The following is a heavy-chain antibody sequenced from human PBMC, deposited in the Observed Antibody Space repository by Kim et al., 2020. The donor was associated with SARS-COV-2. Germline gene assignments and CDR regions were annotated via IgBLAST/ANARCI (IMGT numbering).Heavy chain of an antibody. CDR1: GFTFGDYA. D-gene: IGHD3-22*01. V-gene: IGHV3-9*01. J-gene: IGHJ1*01. CDR3: ATVVFYYDAGYFKN. Sequence: GGSLRLSCAASGFTFGDYAMHWVRQAPGKGLEWVSGISWNSGSIGYADSVKGRFTISRDNAKNSLYLQMNSLRAEDTAVYYCATVVFYYDAGYFKNWGQGTLVIVSS. CDR2: ISWNSGSI.